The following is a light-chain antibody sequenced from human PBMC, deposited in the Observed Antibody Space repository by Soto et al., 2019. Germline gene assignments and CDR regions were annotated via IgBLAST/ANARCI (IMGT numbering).Light chain of an antibody. CDR2: DAS. J-gene: IGKJ1*01. V-gene: IGKV3-11*01. Sequence: EIVLTQSPATLSLSPGERAALSYRASQSISTFLAWYQHKPGQAPRLLIYDASNRATGIPARFSGSASGTDFTLTISSLEPEDFAVYYCQQRSNCWTFGQGTKVEIK. CDR1: QSISTF. CDR3: QQRSNCWT.